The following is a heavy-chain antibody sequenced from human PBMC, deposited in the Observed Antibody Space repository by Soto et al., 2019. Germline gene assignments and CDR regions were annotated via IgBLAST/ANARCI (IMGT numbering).Heavy chain of an antibody. Sequence: QVQLVQSGAEVKKPGSSVKVSCKASGGTFSSYAISWVRQAPGQGLEWMGGIIPIFGTANYAQKFQGRVMITADESTSTAYMELSSLRSEDTAVYYCAQTGTPQIIYYYYGMDVWGQGTTVTVSS. D-gene: IGHD1-1*01. J-gene: IGHJ6*02. V-gene: IGHV1-69*01. CDR2: IIPIFGTA. CDR1: GGTFSSYA. CDR3: AQTGTPQIIYYYYGMDV.